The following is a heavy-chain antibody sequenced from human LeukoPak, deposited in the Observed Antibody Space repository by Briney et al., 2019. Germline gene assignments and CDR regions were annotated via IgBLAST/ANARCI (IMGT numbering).Heavy chain of an antibody. CDR3: ARPTVFGMDV. V-gene: IGHV4-34*01. Sequence: PSETLSLTCAVYGGSFSGYYWSWIRQPPGKGLEWIGKINHSGSTNYNPSLKSRVTISVDTSKNQFSLKLSSVTAADTAVYYCARPTVFGMDVWGQGTTVTVSS. D-gene: IGHD4-11*01. CDR1: GGSFSGYY. J-gene: IGHJ6*02. CDR2: INHSGST.